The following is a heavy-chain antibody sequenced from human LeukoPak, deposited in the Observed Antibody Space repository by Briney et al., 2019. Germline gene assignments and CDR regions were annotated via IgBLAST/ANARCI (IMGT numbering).Heavy chain of an antibody. J-gene: IGHJ4*02. CDR2: IRSKANSYAT. Sequence: GGSLRLSCAASGFTFSGSAMHWVRQAPGKGLEWVGRIRSKANSYATAYAASVKGRFTISRDDSKNTAYLQMNSLKTEDTAVYYCTRYYDSSGYYDAFDYWGQGTLVTVSS. D-gene: IGHD3-22*01. CDR1: GFTFSGSA. CDR3: TRYYDSSGYYDAFDY. V-gene: IGHV3-73*01.